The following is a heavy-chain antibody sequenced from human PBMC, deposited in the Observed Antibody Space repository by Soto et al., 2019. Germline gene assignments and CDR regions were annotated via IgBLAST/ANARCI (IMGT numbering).Heavy chain of an antibody. CDR2: ISSSSSYI. CDR1: EFTFNSYE. CDR3: AKGSRSGYSYGLYYFDY. Sequence: AGSLKLSRVASEFTFNSYEMNWVRQTPGKGLEWVSSISSSSSYIYYADSVKGRFTISRDNAKNSLYLQMNSLRAEDTAVYYCAKGSRSGYSYGLYYFDYWGQGTLVTVSS. V-gene: IGHV3-21*04. J-gene: IGHJ4*02. D-gene: IGHD5-18*01.